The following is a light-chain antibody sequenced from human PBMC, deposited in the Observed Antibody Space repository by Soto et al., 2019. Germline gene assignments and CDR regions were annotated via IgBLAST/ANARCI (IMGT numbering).Light chain of an antibody. CDR1: SSDVGGYTY. CDR2: EVT. J-gene: IGLJ2*01. Sequence: QSVLTQPPSASGSPGQSVTISCTGTSSDVGGYTYVSWYQQHPGKAPKLIIFEVTKRPSGVPDRFSASRSGNTASLTVSGLQAEDEAVYYCSSSACNDNLGVSGGGTVVTVL. V-gene: IGLV2-8*01. CDR3: SSSACNDNLGV.